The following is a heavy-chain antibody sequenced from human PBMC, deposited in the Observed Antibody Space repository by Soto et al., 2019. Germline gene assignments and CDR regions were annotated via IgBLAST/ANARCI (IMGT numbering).Heavy chain of an antibody. D-gene: IGHD5-18*01. J-gene: IGHJ4*02. CDR2: ISVDGRKK. CDR1: GFTFSSYG. CDR3: AKDLPATHIYGYQGGYFDY. Sequence: QVQLVESGGGVVQPGRSLRLSCAASGFTFSSYGMSWVRQAPGKGLESVAVISVDGRKKYYADSVKGRFTISRDKSKKTLDLQMNILRAEDTAVYYCAKDLPATHIYGYQGGYFDYWGQGTLFTVSS. V-gene: IGHV3-30*18.